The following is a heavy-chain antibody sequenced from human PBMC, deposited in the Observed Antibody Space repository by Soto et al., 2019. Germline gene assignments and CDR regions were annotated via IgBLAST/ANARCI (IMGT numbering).Heavy chain of an antibody. V-gene: IGHV3-11*01. D-gene: IGHD3-22*01. CDR3: AKEHYYDSSFDY. J-gene: IGHJ4*02. CDR2: ISKDSGRAT. CDR1: GFIFRDWF. Sequence: GGSLRLSCAASGFIFRDWFMSWIRQAPGKGLEWISYISKDSGRATRYADSVKGRFTISRDNSRSTLFLQMNSLRAEDTAVYFCAKEHYYDSSFDYWGQGVLVTVSS.